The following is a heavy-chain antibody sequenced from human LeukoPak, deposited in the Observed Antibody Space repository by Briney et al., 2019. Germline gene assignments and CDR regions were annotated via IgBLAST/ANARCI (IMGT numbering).Heavy chain of an antibody. CDR3: ARGSLGPGEIVGGPFDY. Sequence: PSETLSLTCTVSGGSISSSSYYWGWIRQPPGKGLEWIGSIYYSGSTYYNPSLKSRVTISVDTSKNQFSLKLSSVTAADTAVYYCARGSLGPGEIVGGPFDYWGQGTLVTVSS. V-gene: IGHV4-39*07. CDR2: IYYSGST. D-gene: IGHD3-22*01. J-gene: IGHJ4*02. CDR1: GGSISSSSYY.